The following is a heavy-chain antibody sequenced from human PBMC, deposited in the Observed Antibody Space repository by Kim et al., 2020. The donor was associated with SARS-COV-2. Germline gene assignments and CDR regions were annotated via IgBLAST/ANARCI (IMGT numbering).Heavy chain of an antibody. CDR3: ARGPSNYFDY. D-gene: IGHD4-4*01. Sequence: GGSLRLSCAASGFTVSSNFMTWVRQAPGKGLEWVSVIYSGGNTYYADSVKGRFTISRDNSKNTLYLQMNSLRAEDTAVYYCARGPSNYFDYWGQGTLVTVSS. J-gene: IGHJ4*02. CDR2: IYSGGNT. CDR1: GFTVSSNF. V-gene: IGHV3-66*02.